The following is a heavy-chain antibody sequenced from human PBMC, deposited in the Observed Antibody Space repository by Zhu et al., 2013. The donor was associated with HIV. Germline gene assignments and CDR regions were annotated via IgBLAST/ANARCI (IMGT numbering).Heavy chain of an antibody. Sequence: QVHLVQSGAEVKKPGASVKISCKATGFIFTSVGYSWVRQAPGRGFEWMGWINPYNGVRVPAQRLQDRLTLAADTSTNTVYMELKNLRPDDTAIYYCTRDRQRVTFDYWGQGTLVTVAS. J-gene: IGHJ4*02. CDR1: GFIFTSVG. CDR2: INPYNGVR. V-gene: IGHV1-18*04. CDR3: TRDRQRVTFDY. D-gene: IGHD2-21*02.